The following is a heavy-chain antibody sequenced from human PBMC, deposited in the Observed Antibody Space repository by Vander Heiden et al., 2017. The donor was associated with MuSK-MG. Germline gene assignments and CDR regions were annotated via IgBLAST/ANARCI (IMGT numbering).Heavy chain of an antibody. Sequence: GQLQEWGPGLVKPSETLSLTCTVSGGSISSYSWSWIRQPPGKGLEWIGYIFHSGSTNYNPSLKSRVTISADTSKKQFSLKVSSVTAADTAVYYCASRYYYGSGPDYWGQGTLVTVSS. CDR2: IFHSGST. J-gene: IGHJ4*02. CDR3: ASRYYYGSGPDY. D-gene: IGHD3-10*01. V-gene: IGHV4-59*01. CDR1: GGSISSYS.